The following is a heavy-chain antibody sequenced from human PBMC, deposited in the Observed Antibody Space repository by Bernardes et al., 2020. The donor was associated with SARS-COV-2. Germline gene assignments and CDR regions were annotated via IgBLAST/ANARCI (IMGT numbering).Heavy chain of an antibody. CDR3: ARKTGHDYGMDV. J-gene: IGHJ6*02. CDR2: INSDGSNR. V-gene: IGHV3-74*01. Sequence: GGSLRLSCAASGFTVSTYWMHWVRQGPGEGLVWVSRINSDGSNRIYVYSVKGRFTISSDSSKNTLYLQMNSLRVEDTGVYYCARKTGHDYGMDVWGQGTTVAVSS. CDR1: GFTVSTYW.